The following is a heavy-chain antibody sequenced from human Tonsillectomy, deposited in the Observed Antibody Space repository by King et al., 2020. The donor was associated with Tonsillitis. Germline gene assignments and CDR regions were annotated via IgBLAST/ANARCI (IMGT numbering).Heavy chain of an antibody. D-gene: IGHD6-19*01. CDR1: GYSFTSSW. J-gene: IGHJ5*02. V-gene: IGHV5-10-1*03. CDR2: IDPSDSYT. Sequence: VPLVASGAEVKKPGESLSISCKGSGYSFTSSWLSWVRPMPGPGLAWMGRIDPSDSYTNSSPSFQGHVTISADNSIRTAYLQWSSLKASDTAMYYCARRSAIAVAPFAPWGQGTLVTVFS. CDR3: ARRSAIAVAPFAP.